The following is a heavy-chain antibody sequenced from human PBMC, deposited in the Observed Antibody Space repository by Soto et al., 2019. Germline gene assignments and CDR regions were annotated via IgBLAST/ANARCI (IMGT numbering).Heavy chain of an antibody. CDR3: ARRGYCSGGSCYDY. CDR2: TYYRSKWYN. J-gene: IGHJ4*02. V-gene: IGHV6-1*01. D-gene: IGHD2-15*01. CDR1: GDRVSSNRAA. Sequence: SQTLSLTCAISGDRVSSNRAAWNWIRQSPSRGLEWLGRTYYRSKWYNDYAVSVKSRITINPDTSKNQFSLQLNSVTPEDTAVYYCARRGYCSGGSCYDYWGQGTLVTVSS.